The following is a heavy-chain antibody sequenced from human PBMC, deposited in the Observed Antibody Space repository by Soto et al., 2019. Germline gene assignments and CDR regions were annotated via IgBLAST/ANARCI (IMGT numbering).Heavy chain of an antibody. CDR1: GFTFSSYA. D-gene: IGHD1-26*01. CDR3: ATSIVGATYFDY. J-gene: IGHJ4*02. Sequence: PGGSLRLSCAASGFTFSSYAMSWVRQAPGKGLEWVSAISGSGGSTYYADSVKGRFTISRDNSKNTLYLQMNSLRAEDTAVYYCATSIVGATYFDYWGQGTLVTVSS. CDR2: ISGSGGST. V-gene: IGHV3-23*01.